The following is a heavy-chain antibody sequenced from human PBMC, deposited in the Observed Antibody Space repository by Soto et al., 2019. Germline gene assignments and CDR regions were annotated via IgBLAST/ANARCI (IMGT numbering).Heavy chain of an antibody. CDR1: GDSISSYY. Sequence: SETLSLTCAVSGDSISSYYCMWIRQPPGKGLESIGYLYYGRSANYNPSLKSRVTLSVDTSTNQCSLTLYLQMNSLRAEDTAVYYCARAPYQQWYGMDVWGQGTTVTVSS. J-gene: IGHJ6*02. V-gene: IGHV4-59*12. CDR2: LYYGRSA. D-gene: IGHD6-19*01. CDR3: ARAPYQQWYGMDV.